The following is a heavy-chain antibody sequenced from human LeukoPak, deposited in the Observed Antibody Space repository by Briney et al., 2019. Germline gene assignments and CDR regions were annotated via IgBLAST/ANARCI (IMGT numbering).Heavy chain of an antibody. Sequence: GSLRLSCAASGFTFDDYAMHWVRQPPGKGLEWIGYIYYSGSTNYNPSLKSRVTISVDTSKNQFSLNLSSVTAADTAMYYCARDRSPEGYYDSSHWDYYHGMDVWGQGTTVTVSS. J-gene: IGHJ6*02. D-gene: IGHD3-22*01. CDR1: GFTFDDYA. CDR3: ARDRSPEGYYDSSHWDYYHGMDV. V-gene: IGHV4-59*01. CDR2: IYYSGST.